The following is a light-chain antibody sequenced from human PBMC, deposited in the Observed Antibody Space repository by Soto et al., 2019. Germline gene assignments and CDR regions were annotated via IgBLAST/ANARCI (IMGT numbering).Light chain of an antibody. CDR2: GAS. V-gene: IGKV3-15*01. Sequence: EIVMTQSPATLSVSPGERATLSCRASQSVSSNLAWYQQKPGQAPRRLIYGASTRATDIPARFSGSGSGTELALTNSTLQSEDLALYYWQQYNNWPYTFGQGTKLEIK. J-gene: IGKJ2*01. CDR1: QSVSSN. CDR3: QQYNNWPYT.